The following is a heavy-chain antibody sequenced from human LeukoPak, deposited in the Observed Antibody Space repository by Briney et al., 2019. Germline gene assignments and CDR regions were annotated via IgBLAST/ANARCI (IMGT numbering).Heavy chain of an antibody. CDR1: GFTFSNYA. Sequence: GGSLRRSCAASGFTFSNYAMSWARQAPGKGLEWVSAISGSGGSTYYADSVKGRFTVSRDNSKNTLCLQMNSLRAEDTAVYYCTKGTIWLPFDYWGQGTLVTVSS. CDR3: TKGTIWLPFDY. CDR2: ISGSGGST. V-gene: IGHV3-23*01. D-gene: IGHD5-18*01. J-gene: IGHJ4*02.